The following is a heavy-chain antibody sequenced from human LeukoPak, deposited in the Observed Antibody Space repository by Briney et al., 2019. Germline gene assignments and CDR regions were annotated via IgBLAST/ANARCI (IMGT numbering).Heavy chain of an antibody. CDR2: ISGSGGST. J-gene: IGHJ4*02. CDR3: AKFDYYYGSGSYPHWDY. CDR1: GFTFSSYG. D-gene: IGHD3-10*01. Sequence: GGSLRLSCAASGFTFSSYGMHWVRQAPGKGLEWVSAISGSGGSTYYADSVKGRFTISRDNSKNTLYLQMNSLRAEDTAVYYCAKFDYYYGSGSYPHWDYWGQGTLVTVSS. V-gene: IGHV3-23*01.